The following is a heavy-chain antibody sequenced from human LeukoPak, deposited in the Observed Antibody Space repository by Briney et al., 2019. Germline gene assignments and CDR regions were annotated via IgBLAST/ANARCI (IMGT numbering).Heavy chain of an antibody. CDR1: GASVTSHS. CDR3: ARGGASSHWFGS. CDR2: IYNSVTT. Sequence: SETQSLTCSVSGASVTSHSWSWIRQPPGKQLESIGMIYNSVTTNYRPSLKSRVTISVDASKNQLSLKLSSVTAADTAVYYCARGGASSHWFGSWGQGTLVTVSS. V-gene: IGHV4-59*02. D-gene: IGHD6-13*01. J-gene: IGHJ5*01.